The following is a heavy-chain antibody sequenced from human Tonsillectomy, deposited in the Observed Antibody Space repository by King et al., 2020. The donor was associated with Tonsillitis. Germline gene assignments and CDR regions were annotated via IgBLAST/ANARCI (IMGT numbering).Heavy chain of an antibody. CDR3: ARGHCSGVSLYSYDY. Sequence: QLQESGPGLVKPSETLSLTCTVSGYSISSGYYWGWIRQPPGKGLEWIGSIYHSGSTYYNPSLKSRVTISVDTFKNQFSLKLSSVTAADTAVYYCARGHCSGVSLYSYDYWGQGDLVTVSS. J-gene: IGHJ4*02. CDR2: IYHSGST. D-gene: IGHD2-15*01. V-gene: IGHV4-38-2*02. CDR1: GYSISSGYY.